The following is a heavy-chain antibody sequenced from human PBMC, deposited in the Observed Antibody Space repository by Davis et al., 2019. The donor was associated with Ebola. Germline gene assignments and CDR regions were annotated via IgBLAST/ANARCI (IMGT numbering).Heavy chain of an antibody. CDR3: ARDVGYCSGGSCLNYGMDV. V-gene: IGHV3-21*01. D-gene: IGHD2-15*01. CDR2: ISSSSSYI. CDR1: GFTFSSYS. Sequence: PGGSLRLSCAASGFTFSSYSMNWVRQAPGKGLERVSSISSSSSYIYYADSVKGRFTISRDNAKNSLYLQMNSLRAEDTAVYYCARDVGYCSGGSCLNYGMDVWGQGTTVTVSS. J-gene: IGHJ6*02.